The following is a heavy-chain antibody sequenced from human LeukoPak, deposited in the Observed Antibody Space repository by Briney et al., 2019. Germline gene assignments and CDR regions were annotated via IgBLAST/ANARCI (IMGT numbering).Heavy chain of an antibody. Sequence: GGSLRLSCAASGFTFSSYAMSWVRQAPGKGLAWVAGNSDSGSSSYYTDSVKGRFTISRDNSKNTLYLQMNSLRAEDTAVYYCAKEDSGWHFDYWGQGTLVTASS. CDR1: GFTFSSYA. CDR2: NSDSGSSS. V-gene: IGHV3-23*01. CDR3: AKEDSGWHFDY. J-gene: IGHJ4*02. D-gene: IGHD6-19*01.